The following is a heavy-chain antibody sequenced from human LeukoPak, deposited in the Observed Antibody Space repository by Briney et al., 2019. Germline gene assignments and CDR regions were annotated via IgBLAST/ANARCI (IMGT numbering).Heavy chain of an antibody. D-gene: IGHD3-10*01. CDR2: IKSKTDGGTT. J-gene: IGHJ4*02. V-gene: IGHV3-15*01. CDR3: TTAVWFGDLLLGDY. Sequence: GGSLRLSWAASGFTFGNAWMSWVRQAPGKGREWVGRIKSKTDGGTTDYAAPVKGRFTISRDDSKNTLYLQMNSLKTEDTAVYYCTTAVWFGDLLLGDYWGQGTLVTVSS. CDR1: GFTFGNAW.